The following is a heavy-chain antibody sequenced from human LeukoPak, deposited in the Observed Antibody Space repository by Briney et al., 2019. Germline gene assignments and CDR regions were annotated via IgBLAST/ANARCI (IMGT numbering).Heavy chain of an antibody. D-gene: IGHD3-22*01. J-gene: IGHJ4*02. Sequence: GGSLRLSCAASGFTFSSYPLNWVRQAPGKGLEWVSSISVSNNYIYYADSVKGRFTISRDNAKNSLYLQMNSLRAEDTAVYYCARGIYDSSGFQPQGFDYWGQGTLVTVSS. CDR1: GFTFSSYP. V-gene: IGHV3-21*01. CDR2: ISVSNNYI. CDR3: ARGIYDSSGFQPQGFDY.